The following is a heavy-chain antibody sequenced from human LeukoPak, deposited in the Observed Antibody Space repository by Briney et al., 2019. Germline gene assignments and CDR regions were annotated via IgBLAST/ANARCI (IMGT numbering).Heavy chain of an antibody. CDR3: ARLKYQLRVLDY. V-gene: IGHV4-38-2*01. D-gene: IGHD2-2*01. CDR2: IYHSGST. CDR1: GYSISSGYY. J-gene: IGHJ4*02. Sequence: PSETLSLTCAVSGYSISSGYYWGWIRQPPGKGLEWIGSIYHSGSTYYNPSLKSRVTISVDTSKNQFSLKLSSVTAADTAVYYCARLKYQLRVLDYWGQGTLVTVSS.